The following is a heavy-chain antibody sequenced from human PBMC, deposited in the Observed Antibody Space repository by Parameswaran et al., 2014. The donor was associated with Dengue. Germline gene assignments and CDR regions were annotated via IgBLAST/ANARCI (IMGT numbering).Heavy chain of an antibody. V-gene: IGHV2-5*08. CDR3: ALTQPPHSSSCTKWFDP. CDR2: IYWDDDK. Sequence: ARWIRQPPGKALEWLALIYWDDDKRYSPSLKSRLTITKDTSKNQVVLTMTNMDPVDTATYYCALTQPPHSSSCTKWFDPWGQGTLVTVSS. D-gene: IGHD6-13*01. J-gene: IGHJ5*02.